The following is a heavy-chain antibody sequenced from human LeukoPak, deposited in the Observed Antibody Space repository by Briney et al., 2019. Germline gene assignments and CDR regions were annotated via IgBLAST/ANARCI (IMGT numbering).Heavy chain of an antibody. CDR2: INHSGST. D-gene: IGHD3-16*01. V-gene: IGHV4-34*01. J-gene: IGHJ3*02. Sequence: SETLSLTCAVYGGSFSGYYWSWIRQPPGKGLEWIGEINHSGSTNYNPSLKSRVTISVDTSKNQFSLKLSSVTAADTAAYYCARGLRFGGAFDIWGQGTMVTVSS. CDR1: GGSFSGYY. CDR3: ARGLRFGGAFDI.